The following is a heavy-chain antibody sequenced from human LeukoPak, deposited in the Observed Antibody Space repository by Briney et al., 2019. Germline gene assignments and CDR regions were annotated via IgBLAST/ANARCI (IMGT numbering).Heavy chain of an antibody. D-gene: IGHD3-22*01. CDR3: ARAESRGTYYDSSGYYHLI. Sequence: SVKVSCKASGGTFSSYAISWVRQAPGQGLEWMGRIIPILGIANYAQKFQGRVTITADESTSTAYMELSSLRSEDTAVYYCARAESRGTYYDSSGYYHLIWGQGTMVTVSS. CDR2: IIPILGIA. V-gene: IGHV1-69*04. J-gene: IGHJ3*02. CDR1: GGTFSSYA.